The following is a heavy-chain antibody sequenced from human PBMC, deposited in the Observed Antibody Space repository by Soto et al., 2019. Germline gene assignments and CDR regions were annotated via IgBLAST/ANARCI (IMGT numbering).Heavy chain of an antibody. CDR2: INAGNGST. J-gene: IGHJ4*02. V-gene: IGHV1-3*01. CDR3: ARDSDLYGTRYYFDY. Sequence: ASVKVSCKASGYTFTSYAMHWVRQAPGQRLEWMGWINAGNGSTEYSQKFQGRVTITRDTSASTAYMELSSLRSEDTAVYYCARDSDLYGTRYYFDYWGQGTLVTVSS. CDR1: GYTFTSYA. D-gene: IGHD4-17*01.